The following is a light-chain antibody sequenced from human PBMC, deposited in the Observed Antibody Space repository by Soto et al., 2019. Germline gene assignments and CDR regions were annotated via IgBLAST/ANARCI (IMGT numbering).Light chain of an antibody. J-gene: IGKJ2*01. CDR1: QSLVRHGVNPY. V-gene: IGKV2D-29*01. CDR2: EGS. Sequence: DIVVTQSPLSLSVTPGQPASISCKSTQSLVRHGVNPYLYWFLQRPGQHPQLLIYEGSYRFAGVRARLIASGSERGFTLRISLLEAHEIGGYYCIHGLQPPNTFGHGTKLEIK. CDR3: IHGLQPPNT.